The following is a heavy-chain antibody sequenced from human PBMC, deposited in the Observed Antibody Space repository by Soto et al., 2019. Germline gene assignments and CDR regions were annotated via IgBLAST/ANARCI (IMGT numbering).Heavy chain of an antibody. Sequence: ASVNVSCKASGYTFTAYYIHWVRQAPGQGLEWMGWINPNSGGTHYAQKFQGRVTMTGDTSLSTAYMELTSLRSDDTAVYYCARTNIRGNYFYSLDVWGQGTTVTVSS. CDR2: INPNSGGT. CDR1: GYTFTAYY. J-gene: IGHJ6*02. D-gene: IGHD3-16*01. V-gene: IGHV1-2*02. CDR3: ARTNIRGNYFYSLDV.